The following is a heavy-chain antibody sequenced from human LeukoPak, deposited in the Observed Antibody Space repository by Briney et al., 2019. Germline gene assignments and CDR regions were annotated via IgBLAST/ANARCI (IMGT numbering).Heavy chain of an antibody. CDR3: ARVSSGVFGY. CDR2: TYYRTTWSN. D-gene: IGHD3-10*01. Sequence: PSQTLSLTCAISGDTVSSNTCTWNWLRQSPSIGLEWLGRTYYRTTWSNDYAVSMKSRITINPDTSKNQFSLQLNSVTPEDTAVYYCARVSSGVFGYWGQGTLVTVSS. V-gene: IGHV6-1*01. CDR1: GDTVSSNTCT. J-gene: IGHJ4*02.